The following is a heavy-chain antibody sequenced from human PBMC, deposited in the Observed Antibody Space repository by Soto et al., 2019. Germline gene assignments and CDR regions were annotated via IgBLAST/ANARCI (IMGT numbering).Heavy chain of an antibody. Sequence: QVQLVQSGAEVKKPGSSVKVSCKASGGTFTNFAISWVRQAPGQRLQWMGGIIPIFGSTNYAQKFQGRVTITADESTSTAYMELSSLRSEDTAVYYCARALVPSGYHGMDVWGQGTTVTVSS. D-gene: IGHD2-8*01. CDR1: GGTFTNFA. V-gene: IGHV1-69*01. CDR2: IIPIFGST. J-gene: IGHJ6*02. CDR3: ARALVPSGYHGMDV.